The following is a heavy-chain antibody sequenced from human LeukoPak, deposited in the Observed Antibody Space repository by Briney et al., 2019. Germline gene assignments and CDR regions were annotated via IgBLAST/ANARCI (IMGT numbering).Heavy chain of an antibody. CDR3: ASFSKVFGFVVIPEYMDV. CDR2: IYSGGST. CDR1: GFTVSSNY. V-gene: IGHV3-53*01. D-gene: IGHD3-3*01. Sequence: GGSLRLSCAASGFTVSSNYMSWVRQAPGKGLEWVSVIYSGGSTYYADSVKGRFTISRDNSKNTLYLQMNSLRAEDTAVYYCASFSKVFGFVVIPEYMDVWGKGATVIVSS. J-gene: IGHJ6*03.